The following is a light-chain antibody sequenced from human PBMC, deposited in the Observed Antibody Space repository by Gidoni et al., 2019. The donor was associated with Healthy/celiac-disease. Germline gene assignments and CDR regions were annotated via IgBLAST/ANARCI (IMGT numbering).Light chain of an antibody. V-gene: IGKV3-15*01. CDR3: QQYNNWPPDP. CDR1: QSIGSN. Sequence: EIVMTQYPATLSVSPGERATLSCRASQSIGSNLAWYQQKPGQAPRLLIYGASTRATGIPARFSGSGSGTEFTLTISSLQSEDFAVYSCQQYNNWPPDPFGPGTKVDIK. CDR2: GAS. J-gene: IGKJ3*01.